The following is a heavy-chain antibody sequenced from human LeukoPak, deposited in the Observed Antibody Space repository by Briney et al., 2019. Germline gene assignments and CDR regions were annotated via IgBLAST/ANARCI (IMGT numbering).Heavy chain of an antibody. Sequence: ASVKVSCKASGGTFSSYAISWVRQAPGQGLEWMGGIIPIFGTANYAQKFQGRVTITTDESTSTAYMELSSLRSEDTAVYYCARDGPDAFDIWGQGTMVTVSS. J-gene: IGHJ3*02. CDR2: IIPIFGTA. D-gene: IGHD3/OR15-3a*01. CDR3: ARDGPDAFDI. V-gene: IGHV1-69*05. CDR1: GGTFSSYA.